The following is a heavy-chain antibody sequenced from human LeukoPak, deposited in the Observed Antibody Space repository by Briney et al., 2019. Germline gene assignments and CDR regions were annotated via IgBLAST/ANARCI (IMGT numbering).Heavy chain of an antibody. CDR2: FDPEDGET. CDR3: ATGQYQLLYGGYHYGMDV. D-gene: IGHD2-2*02. J-gene: IGHJ6*02. Sequence: ASVKVSCKVSGYTLTELSMHWVRQAPGKGLEWMGGFDPEDGETIYAQKFQGRVTMTGDTSTDTAYMELSSLRSEDTAVYYCATGQYQLLYGGYHYGMDVWGQGTTVTVSS. CDR1: GYTLTELS. V-gene: IGHV1-24*01.